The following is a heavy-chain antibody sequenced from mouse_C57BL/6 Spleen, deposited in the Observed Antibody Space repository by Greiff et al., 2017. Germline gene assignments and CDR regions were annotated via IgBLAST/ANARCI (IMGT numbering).Heavy chain of an antibody. CDR2: INPSTGGT. Sequence: EVQVVESGPERGKRGAAVKISCKASGDSFTGYYMNWVKQSPEKSLEWIGEINPSTGGTTYNQKFKAKATLTVDKSSSTAYMQLKSLTSEDSAVYYCARRWGGYWGQGTTRTVSS. V-gene: IGHV1-42*01. D-gene: IGHD1-1*02. CDR3: ARRWGGY. J-gene: IGHJ2*01. CDR1: GDSFTGYY.